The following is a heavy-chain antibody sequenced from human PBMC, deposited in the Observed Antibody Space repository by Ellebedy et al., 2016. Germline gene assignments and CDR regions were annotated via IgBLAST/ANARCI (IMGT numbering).Heavy chain of an antibody. Sequence: GSLRLXCTVSGGSISSYYWSWIRQPPGKGLEWIGHIYYSGNTNYNPSLTSRVTISLDTSENQFSLKLTSVTAADTAVYYCARKRDGTYIDYWGQGTLVTVSS. J-gene: IGHJ4*02. V-gene: IGHV4-59*01. CDR3: ARKRDGTYIDY. CDR2: IYYSGNT. CDR1: GGSISSYY. D-gene: IGHD2-15*01.